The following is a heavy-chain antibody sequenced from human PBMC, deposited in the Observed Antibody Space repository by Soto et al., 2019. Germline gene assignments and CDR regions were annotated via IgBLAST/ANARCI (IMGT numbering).Heavy chain of an antibody. CDR2: ISTYKGNT. Sequence: QVQLVQSGPEVKNPGASVKVSCKTSGYTFTSYGISWVRQAPGQGLEWMGWISTYKGNTNYAQKLQGRVTMTTDTSTSTAYIELRSLRSDDTAVYYCATRSPAFDYWGQGTLVTVSS. J-gene: IGHJ4*02. CDR3: ATRSPAFDY. V-gene: IGHV1-18*01. CDR1: GYTFTSYG.